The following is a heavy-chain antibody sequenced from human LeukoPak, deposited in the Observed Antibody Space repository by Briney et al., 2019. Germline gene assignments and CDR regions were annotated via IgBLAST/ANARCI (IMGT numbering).Heavy chain of an antibody. Sequence: PSETLSLTCAVSGGSIISGNWWSWVRQPPGKGLEWIGEIFHSGSTNYNPSLKSRVTISVDKSKSQFSLKLSSVTAADTAVYYCARVLSGSNFDYWGQGTLVTVSS. CDR3: ARVLSGSNFDY. V-gene: IGHV4-4*02. CDR2: IFHSGST. D-gene: IGHD3-22*01. J-gene: IGHJ4*02. CDR1: GGSIISGNW.